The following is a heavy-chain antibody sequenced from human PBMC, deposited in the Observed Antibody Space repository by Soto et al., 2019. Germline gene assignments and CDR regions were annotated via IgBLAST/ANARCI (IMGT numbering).Heavy chain of an antibody. D-gene: IGHD1-26*01. J-gene: IGHJ1*01. CDR1: GLTFSKFE. CDR2: ISSDGTTI. CDR3: VRVGVVARPY. V-gene: IGHV3-48*03. Sequence: GGSLRLSCEVSGLTFSKFEMTWVRQAPGKGLEWVSSISSDGTTIYYADSVKGRFTISRDNDKNLLYLQMNSLKGEDTATYYCVRVGVVARPYWGQGTPVTVSS.